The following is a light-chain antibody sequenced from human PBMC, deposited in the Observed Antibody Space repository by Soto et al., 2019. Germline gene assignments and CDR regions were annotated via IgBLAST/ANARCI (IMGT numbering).Light chain of an antibody. V-gene: IGLV2-23*01. CDR2: EGT. CDR3: SSYAGTYTYV. CDR1: SSDVGSYNL. J-gene: IGLJ1*01. Sequence: QSALTQPASESGSPGQSITVSCTGTSSDVGSYNLVSWYQQHPGKAPKLMIYEGTKRPSGVSNRFSGSKSGNTASLTISGLQAEDEADYYCSSYAGTYTYVFGTGTKLTVL.